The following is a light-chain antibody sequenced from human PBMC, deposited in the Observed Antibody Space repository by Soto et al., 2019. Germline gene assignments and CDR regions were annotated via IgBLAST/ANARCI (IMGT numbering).Light chain of an antibody. CDR3: SAVTVTTYV. CDR1: SSDVGGNKY. Sequence: QSVLTQPASVSGSPGQSITISCTGTSSDVGGNKYVSWYQHYPGKAPKLMICDVSNRPSGVSNRFSGSKSGNTASLTISGLQAYDEADYYCSAVTVTTYVFGTGTKVTDL. CDR2: DVS. J-gene: IGLJ1*01. V-gene: IGLV2-14*03.